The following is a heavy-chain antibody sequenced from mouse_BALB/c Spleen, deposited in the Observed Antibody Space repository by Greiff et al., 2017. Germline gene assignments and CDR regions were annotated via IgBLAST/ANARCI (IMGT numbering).Heavy chain of an antibody. CDR3: ARCYYGSSYVWFAY. CDR1: GFSLTSYG. CDR2: IWSGGST. J-gene: IGHJ3*01. D-gene: IGHD1-1*01. Sequence: VKLVESGPGLVQPSQSLSITCTVSGFSLTSYGVHWVRQSPGKGLEWLGVIWSGGSTDYNAAFISRLSISKDNSKSQVFFKMNSLQANDTAIYYCARCYYGSSYVWFAYWGQGTLVTVSA. V-gene: IGHV2-2*02.